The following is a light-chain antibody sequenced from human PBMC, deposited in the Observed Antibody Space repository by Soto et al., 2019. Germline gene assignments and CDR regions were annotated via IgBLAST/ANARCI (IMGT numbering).Light chain of an antibody. Sequence: EIVMTHSPATLSVSPGDRATLSCRASQTVRDNLARYQQKPGQAPRLLIYGASTRATGIPARFSGSGSGTALTITIDRLQSEDFALYFGQQSNNWPYTFGQGTKLEIK. CDR1: QTVRDN. CDR3: QQSNNWPYT. CDR2: GAS. V-gene: IGKV3-15*01. J-gene: IGKJ2*01.